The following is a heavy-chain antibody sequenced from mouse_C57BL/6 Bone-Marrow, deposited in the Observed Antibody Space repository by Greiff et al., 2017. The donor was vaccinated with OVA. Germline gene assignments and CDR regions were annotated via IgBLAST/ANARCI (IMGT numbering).Heavy chain of an antibody. CDR2: INPYNGGT. J-gene: IGHJ2*01. D-gene: IGHD2-3*01. CDR3: ARGGSYDGYYRY. V-gene: IGHV1-19*01. CDR1: GYTFTDYY. Sequence: VQLQQSGPVLVKPGASVKMSCKASGYTFTDYYMNWVKQSHGKSLEWIGVINPYNGGTSYNQKFKGKATLTVDKSSSTAYMELNSLTSEDSAVYYCARGGSYDGYYRYWGQGTTLTVSS.